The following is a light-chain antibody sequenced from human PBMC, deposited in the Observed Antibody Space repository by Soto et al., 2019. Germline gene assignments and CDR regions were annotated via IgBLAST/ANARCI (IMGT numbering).Light chain of an antibody. Sequence: QSALTQPASVSGSPGQSITISCTGTSSDVGSYNFVSWYQQHPGKAPKVIIYEGTKRPSGVSNRFSGSKSSNTASLTISGLQAEDEADYYCCSYAGDSTPYVFGTGTKLTVL. J-gene: IGLJ1*01. CDR1: SSDVGSYNF. V-gene: IGLV2-23*01. CDR3: CSYAGDSTPYV. CDR2: EGT.